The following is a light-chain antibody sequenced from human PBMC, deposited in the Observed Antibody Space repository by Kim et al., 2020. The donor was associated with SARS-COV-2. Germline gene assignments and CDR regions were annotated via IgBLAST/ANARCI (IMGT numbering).Light chain of an antibody. CDR1: KLEDKY. Sequence: SYELTQPPSVSVSPVQTASITCSGDKLEDKYACWYQQKPGQSPVLVIYQDSKRPSGIPERFSGSNSGNTATLTISGTQAMDEADYYCQAWDSSTVVFGGGTKLTVL. CDR3: QAWDSSTVV. V-gene: IGLV3-1*01. CDR2: QDS. J-gene: IGLJ2*01.